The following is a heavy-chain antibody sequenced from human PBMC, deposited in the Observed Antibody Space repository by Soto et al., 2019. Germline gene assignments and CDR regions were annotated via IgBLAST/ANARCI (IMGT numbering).Heavy chain of an antibody. CDR1: GGSISSSSYY. V-gene: IGHV4-39*01. J-gene: IGHJ4*02. Sequence: QLQLQESGPGLVKPSETLSLTCTVSGGSISSSSYYWGWIRQPPGKGLEWIGSIYYSGSTYYNPSLKRRVTISVDTSKNQFSLKLSSVTAADTAVYYCAREEKYGGNSHWGQGTLVTVSS. D-gene: IGHD2-21*02. CDR3: AREEKYGGNSH. CDR2: IYYSGST.